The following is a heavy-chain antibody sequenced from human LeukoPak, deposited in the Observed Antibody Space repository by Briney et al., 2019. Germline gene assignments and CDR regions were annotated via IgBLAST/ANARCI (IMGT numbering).Heavy chain of an antibody. J-gene: IGHJ3*02. CDR2: IYYSGST. Sequence: PSETLSLTCTVSGGSISSYYWSWIRQPPGKGLEWIGYIYYSGSTNYNPSLKSRVTISVDTSKNQFSLKLSSVTAADTAVYYCARERDYYDSSGYSAPDAFDIWGQGTMVTVSS. CDR3: ARERDYYDSSGYSAPDAFDI. V-gene: IGHV4-59*01. D-gene: IGHD3-22*01. CDR1: GGSISSYY.